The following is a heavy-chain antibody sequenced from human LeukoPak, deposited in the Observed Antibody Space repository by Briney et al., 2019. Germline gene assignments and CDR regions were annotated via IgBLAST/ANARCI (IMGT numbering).Heavy chain of an antibody. CDR1: GFSISSNG. CDR2: INESPPRT. V-gene: IGHV3-23*01. CDR3: AKRQRLVKVYYGMDV. Sequence: PGGSLRLSCAGSGFSISSNGMSWVRQAPGKGLEWVSAINESPPRTYYADSVKGRFTISRDDSKNTLNLQMNSLKAEDTAIYYCAKRQRLVKVYYGMDVWGQGTTVTVSS. J-gene: IGHJ6*02. D-gene: IGHD2-8*02.